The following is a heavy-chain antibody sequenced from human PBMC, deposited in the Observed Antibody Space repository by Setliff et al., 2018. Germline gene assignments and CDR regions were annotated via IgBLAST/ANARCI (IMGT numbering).Heavy chain of an antibody. CDR1: RFTLNPYL. V-gene: IGHV3-74*03. D-gene: IGHD1-26*01. J-gene: IGHJ4*02. CDR3: AVGRVWRFVD. Sequence: PGGSLRLSCAASRFTLNPYLRHWVRQAPGEGLVWFSRIQTDESETTYGDSVKGRLTISRDNAKNSLYLQMNSLRGEDTAVYYCAVGRVWRFVDWGQGTLVTVSS. CDR2: IQTDESET.